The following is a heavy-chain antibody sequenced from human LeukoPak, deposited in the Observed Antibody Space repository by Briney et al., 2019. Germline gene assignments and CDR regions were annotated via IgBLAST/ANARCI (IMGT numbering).Heavy chain of an antibody. CDR1: GFTFSSYW. D-gene: IGHD2-2*02. CDR2: IKQDGSEK. CDR3: ARDPGYCSSTNCHIDY. V-gene: IGHV3-7*01. Sequence: PGGSLRLSCAASGFTFSSYWMSWVRQAPGKGLEWVANIKQDGSEKYYVDSVKGRFTISRDNAKNSLYLQMNSLRAEDTAVYYCARDPGYCSSTNCHIDYWGQGTLVTVSS. J-gene: IGHJ4*02.